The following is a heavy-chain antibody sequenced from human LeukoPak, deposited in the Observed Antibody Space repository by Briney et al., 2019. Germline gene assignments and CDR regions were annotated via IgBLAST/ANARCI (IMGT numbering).Heavy chain of an antibody. V-gene: IGHV3-66*01. CDR2: IYSGGST. D-gene: IGHD3/OR15-3a*01. CDR1: GFTVSSNY. CDR3: AREYRARTGSLDY. J-gene: IGHJ4*02. Sequence: PGGSLRLSCAASGFTVSSNYKSWVRQAPGKGLEWVSVIYSGGSTYYADSVKGRFTISRDNSKNTLYLQINSLRAEDTAVYYCAREYRARTGSLDYWGQGTLVTVSS.